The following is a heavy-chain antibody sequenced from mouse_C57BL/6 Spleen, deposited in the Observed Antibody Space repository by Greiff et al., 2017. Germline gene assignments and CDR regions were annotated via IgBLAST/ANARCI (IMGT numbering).Heavy chain of an antibody. CDR3: TRWGMARFDY. Sequence: VQLQQSGAELVRPGASVTLSCKASGYTFTDYEMHWVKQTPVHGLEWIGAIDPETGGTAYNQKFKGKAILTADKSSSTAYMELRSLTSEDSAVYYCTRWGMARFDYWGQGTTLTVSS. J-gene: IGHJ2*01. D-gene: IGHD2-10*02. CDR2: IDPETGGT. CDR1: GYTFTDYE. V-gene: IGHV1-15*01.